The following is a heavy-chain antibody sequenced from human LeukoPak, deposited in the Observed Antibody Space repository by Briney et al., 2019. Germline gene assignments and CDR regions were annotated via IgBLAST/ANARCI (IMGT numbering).Heavy chain of an antibody. CDR2: INPNSDGT. J-gene: IGHJ5*02. Sequence: GASVKVSCKASGYTFTGYYMHWVRQAPGQGLEWMGWINPNSDGTNYAQKFQGRVTMTRDTSISTAYMELSRLRSDDTAVYYCARGFNYYDSSGYYYGKYNWFDPWGQGTLVTVSS. V-gene: IGHV1-2*02. D-gene: IGHD3-22*01. CDR1: GYTFTGYY. CDR3: ARGFNYYDSSGYYYGKYNWFDP.